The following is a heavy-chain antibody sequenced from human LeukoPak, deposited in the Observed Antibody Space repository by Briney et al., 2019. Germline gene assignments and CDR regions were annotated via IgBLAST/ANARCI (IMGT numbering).Heavy chain of an antibody. CDR3: TRTIAGYIDY. J-gene: IGHJ4*02. V-gene: IGHV6-1*01. CDR2: AYYRSKWYY. CDR1: GDSVSSNSAA. Sequence: SQTLSLTCAISGDSVSSNSAAWDWIRQSPSRGLEWLGRAYYRSKWYYGYAVSVKSRITINPDTSKNQFSLQLNSVTPEDTAIYYCTRTIAGYIDYWGQGTLVTVSS. D-gene: IGHD2-2*02.